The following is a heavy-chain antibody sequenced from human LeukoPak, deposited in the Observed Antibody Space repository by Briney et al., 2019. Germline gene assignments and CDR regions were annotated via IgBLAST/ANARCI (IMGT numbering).Heavy chain of an antibody. D-gene: IGHD5-18*01. CDR3: ASGDTAMGVY. Sequence: SQTLSLTCTVSGGSLSSGSYYWRWLRQPAGTGLEWIGRIYTSGSTNYNPSLKSRVTISVDTSKNQFSLKLSSVTAADTAVYYCASGDTAMGVYWGQGTLVTVSS. V-gene: IGHV4-61*02. J-gene: IGHJ4*02. CDR2: IYTSGST. CDR1: GGSLSSGSYY.